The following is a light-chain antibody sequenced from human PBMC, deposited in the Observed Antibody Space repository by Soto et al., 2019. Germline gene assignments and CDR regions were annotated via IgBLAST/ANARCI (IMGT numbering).Light chain of an antibody. CDR1: SSNIGAGSD. CDR2: GNN. CDR3: SSYAGSNNLV. Sequence: QSVLTQPPSVSGAPGQRVTISCTGSSSNIGAGSDVHWYQQLPGTAPKLLMYGNNNRPSGVPDRFSGSKSGTSASLAITGLQAEDEADYYCSSYAGSNNLVFGGGTKVTVL. J-gene: IGLJ2*01. V-gene: IGLV1-40*01.